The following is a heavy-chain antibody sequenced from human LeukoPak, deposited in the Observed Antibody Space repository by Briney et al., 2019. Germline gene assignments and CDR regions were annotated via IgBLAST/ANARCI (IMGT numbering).Heavy chain of an antibody. CDR3: ARVPLRFLEPFDY. J-gene: IGHJ4*02. Sequence: SETLSLTRAVYGGSFNDYYWSWIRQPPGKGLEWIGEINHSGTTNYNPSLYSRVTMSLDTSKNQVSLRLNSVTVADTAVYYCARVPLRFLEPFDYWGQGTLVTVSS. CDR2: INHSGTT. CDR1: GGSFNDYY. D-gene: IGHD3-3*01. V-gene: IGHV4-34*01.